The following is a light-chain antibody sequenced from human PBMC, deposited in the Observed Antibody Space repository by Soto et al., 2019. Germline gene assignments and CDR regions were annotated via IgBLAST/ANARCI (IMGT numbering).Light chain of an antibody. Sequence: EIVLTQSPATLSLSPGERATLSCRASQSVSSYIAWYQQKPGQAPRLLIYDASNRATGIPGRFSGSGSGTDFTLTISSLEPEDFAVYYCQQRSNWPYTFGQGTKIEIK. CDR1: QSVSSY. J-gene: IGKJ2*01. V-gene: IGKV3-11*01. CDR2: DAS. CDR3: QQRSNWPYT.